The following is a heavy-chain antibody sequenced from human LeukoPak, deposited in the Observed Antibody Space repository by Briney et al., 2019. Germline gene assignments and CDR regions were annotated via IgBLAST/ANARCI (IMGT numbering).Heavy chain of an antibody. V-gene: IGHV4-4*07. CDR2: IYTSGSI. D-gene: IGHD1-26*01. CDR1: GGSISSYY. Sequence: SETLSLTCTVSGGSISSYYWSWIRQPAGKGLEWIGRIYTSGSINYNPSLKSRVTMSVDTSKNQFSLKLSSVTAADTAVYYCARDGSIVGANSFDYWGQGTLVTVSS. CDR3: ARDGSIVGANSFDY. J-gene: IGHJ4*02.